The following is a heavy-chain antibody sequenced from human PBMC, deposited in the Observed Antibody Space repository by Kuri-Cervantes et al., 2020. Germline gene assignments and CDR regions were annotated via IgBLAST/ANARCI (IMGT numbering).Heavy chain of an antibody. CDR3: VAEVGGRDFGN. D-gene: IGHD1-26*01. CDR2: ISHDGSHN. Sequence: GGSLRLSCAAAGFTFGSHAMHWVRQAPGKGLEWVALISHDGSHNYYVESVKGRFTISRDNSKNTLYLEMDSLRTDDTAVYYCVAEVGGRDFGNWGQGTLVTSPQ. CDR1: GFTFGSHA. V-gene: IGHV3-30*03. J-gene: IGHJ4*02.